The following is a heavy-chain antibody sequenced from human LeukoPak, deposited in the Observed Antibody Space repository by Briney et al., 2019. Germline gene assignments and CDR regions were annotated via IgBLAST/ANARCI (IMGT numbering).Heavy chain of an antibody. CDR3: ARGGRITIFGVVPGPYYYGMDV. Sequence: SETLSLTCTVSGGSISSGGYYWSWIRQHPGKGLEWTGYIYYSGSTYYNPSLKSRVTISVDTSKNQFSLKLSSVTAADTAVYYCARGGRITIFGVVPGPYYYGMDVWGQGTTVTVSS. CDR1: GGSISSGGYY. D-gene: IGHD3-3*01. V-gene: IGHV4-31*03. CDR2: IYYSGST. J-gene: IGHJ6*02.